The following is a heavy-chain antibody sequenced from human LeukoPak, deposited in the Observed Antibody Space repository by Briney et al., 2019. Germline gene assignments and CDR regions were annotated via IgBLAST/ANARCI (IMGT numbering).Heavy chain of an antibody. V-gene: IGHV3-48*04. D-gene: IGHD5-24*01. CDR1: GFTFSSYS. Sequence: GGSLRLSCAASGFTFSSYSMNWVRQAPGKGLEWVSYISSSSSTIYYADSVKGRFTISRDNAKNSLYLQMNSLRAEDTAVYYCARDQEMATIGDYFDYWGQGTLVTVSS. CDR2: ISSSSSTI. CDR3: ARDQEMATIGDYFDY. J-gene: IGHJ4*02.